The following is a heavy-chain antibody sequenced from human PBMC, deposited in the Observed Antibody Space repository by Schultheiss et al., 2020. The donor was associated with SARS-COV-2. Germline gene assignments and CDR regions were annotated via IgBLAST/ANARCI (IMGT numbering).Heavy chain of an antibody. J-gene: IGHJ6*02. CDR1: GGSISSSSYY. V-gene: IGHV4-39*07. Sequence: SQTLSLTCTVSGGSISSSSYYWGWIRQPPGKGLEWIGSIYYSGSTNYNPSLKSRVTISVDTSKNQFSLKLSSVTAADTAVYYCARDSHRYVTTSEFDYYYGMDVWGQGTTVTVSS. CDR2: IYYSGST. CDR3: ARDSHRYVTTSEFDYYYGMDV. D-gene: IGHD4-17*01.